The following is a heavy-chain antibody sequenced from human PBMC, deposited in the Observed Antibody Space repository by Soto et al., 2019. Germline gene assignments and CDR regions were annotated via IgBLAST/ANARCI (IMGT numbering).Heavy chain of an antibody. V-gene: IGHV1-18*04. Sequence: QVQLVQSGAEVKKPGASVKVSCQASGYTFTSYGTSCVRQAPGQGREWMGWMSAYNGNTNYAQKLQGRGTMTTNTSTRTAYMELRSLRSDDTAVYYCASDTTVNHYADYYGMDVWGQGTTVTVSS. J-gene: IGHJ6*02. D-gene: IGHD4-17*01. CDR1: GYTFTSYG. CDR2: MSAYNGNT. CDR3: ASDTTVNHYADYYGMDV.